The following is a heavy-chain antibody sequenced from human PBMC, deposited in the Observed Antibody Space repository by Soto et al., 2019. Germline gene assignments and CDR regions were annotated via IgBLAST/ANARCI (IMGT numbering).Heavy chain of an antibody. CDR3: ARGYGPVDFWSGYSKYYYYYYMDV. V-gene: IGHV3-48*04. Sequence: HPGGSLRLSCAASGFTFSSYSMNWVRQAPGKGLEWVSYISSSSSTIYYADSVKGRFTISRDNAKNSLYLQMNSLRAEDTAVYYCARGYGPVDFWSGYSKYYYYYYMDVWGKGTTVTVSS. J-gene: IGHJ6*03. CDR2: ISSSSSTI. D-gene: IGHD3-3*01. CDR1: GFTFSSYS.